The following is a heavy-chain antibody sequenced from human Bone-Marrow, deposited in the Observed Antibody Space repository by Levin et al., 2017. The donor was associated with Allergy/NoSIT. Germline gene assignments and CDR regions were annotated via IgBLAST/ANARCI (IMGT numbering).Heavy chain of an antibody. J-gene: IGHJ4*02. Sequence: PGGSLRLSCAASGFTFSFYSMNWVRQAPGKGLQWVSSISSSSDYIYYADSVKGRFTISRDDAKNSLYLQMNSLRAEDTAVYYCARAEDLDYWGQGTLVTVSS. CDR3: ARAEDLDY. CDR1: GFTFSFYS. CDR2: ISSSSDYI. D-gene: IGHD2-15*01. V-gene: IGHV3-21*01.